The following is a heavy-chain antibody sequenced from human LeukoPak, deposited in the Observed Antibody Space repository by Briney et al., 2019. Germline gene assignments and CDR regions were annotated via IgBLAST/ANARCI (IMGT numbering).Heavy chain of an antibody. CDR1: GFTFSSYG. Sequence: GGSLRLSCAASGFTFSSYGMHWVRQAPGKGLEWVAIISYDGSNKYYADSVKGRFTISRDNSKNTLYLQMNSLRAADTAVYYCARTSGSYPINDVDYWGQGTLVTVSS. J-gene: IGHJ4*02. CDR2: ISYDGSNK. CDR3: ARTSGSYPINDVDY. D-gene: IGHD1-26*01. V-gene: IGHV3-30*03.